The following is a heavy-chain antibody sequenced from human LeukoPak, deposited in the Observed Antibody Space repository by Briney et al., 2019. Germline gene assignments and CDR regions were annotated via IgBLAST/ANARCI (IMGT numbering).Heavy chain of an antibody. Sequence: ASVKVSCKASGYTFSSYAMNWVRQAPGQGLEWVGWINTNTGNPTYAQGFTGRFVFSLHTSVSTTYLQISSLKAEDTAVYYCARVNCGGDCYVYNWFDPWGQGTLVTVSS. D-gene: IGHD2-21*02. CDR1: GYTFSSYA. V-gene: IGHV7-4-1*02. J-gene: IGHJ5*02. CDR3: ARVNCGGDCYVYNWFDP. CDR2: INTNTGNP.